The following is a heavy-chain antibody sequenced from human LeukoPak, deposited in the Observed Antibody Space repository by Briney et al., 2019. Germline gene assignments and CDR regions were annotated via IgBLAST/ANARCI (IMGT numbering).Heavy chain of an antibody. D-gene: IGHD3-9*01. V-gene: IGHV3-30*18. CDR1: GFTFSSYG. CDR3: AKDASPFDWLFTYSDY. J-gene: IGHJ4*02. CDR2: ISYDGSNK. Sequence: GGSLRLSCAASGFTFSSYGMHWVRQAPGKGLEWVAVISYDGSNKYYADSVKGRFTISRDNSKNTLYLQMNSLRAEDTAVYYCAKDASPFDWLFTYSDYWGQGTLATVSS.